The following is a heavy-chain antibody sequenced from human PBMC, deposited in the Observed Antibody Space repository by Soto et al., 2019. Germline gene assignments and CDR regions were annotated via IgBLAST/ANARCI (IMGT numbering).Heavy chain of an antibody. J-gene: IGHJ4*02. Sequence: EVQLLESGGGLVQPGGSLRLSCAASGFTFSTYAMAWVRQAPGKGLEWVSSISSSSGSTFYADSVKGRFTIARDNSGNTLALQMNSLRAEDTAVYYCAKQRLKVPLRFDYWGQGTLVTVSS. CDR3: AKQRLKVPLRFDY. CDR2: ISSSSGST. CDR1: GFTFSTYA. V-gene: IGHV3-23*01. D-gene: IGHD6-25*01.